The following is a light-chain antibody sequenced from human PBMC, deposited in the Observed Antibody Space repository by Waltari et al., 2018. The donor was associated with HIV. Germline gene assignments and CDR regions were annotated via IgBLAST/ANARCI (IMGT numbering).Light chain of an antibody. CDR2: DVN. CDR3: SSYTSSSTYV. V-gene: IGLV2-14*01. Sequence: QSALTQPASVSGSPGQSLTISCPGTSSDVGGYNYVSWYQQHPGKAPKLMIYDVNNRPSGVSNRFSGSKSGNTASLTISGLQAEDEADYYCSSYTSSSTYVFGTGTKVTVL. J-gene: IGLJ1*01. CDR1: SSDVGGYNY.